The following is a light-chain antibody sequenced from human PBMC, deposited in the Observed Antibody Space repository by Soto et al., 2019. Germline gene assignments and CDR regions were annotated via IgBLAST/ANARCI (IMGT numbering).Light chain of an antibody. CDR2: EVV. CDR1: KNDIGVYDF. Sequence: QSVLTQPPSASGSPGQSVTISCSGTKNDIGVYDFVSWYQHHPGKAPRLIIYEVVQRPSGVPDRFSGSKSGNTASLTVSGLQAADEADYFCKSYAGSNTYVFGSGTKV. CDR3: KSYAGSNTYV. J-gene: IGLJ1*01. V-gene: IGLV2-8*01.